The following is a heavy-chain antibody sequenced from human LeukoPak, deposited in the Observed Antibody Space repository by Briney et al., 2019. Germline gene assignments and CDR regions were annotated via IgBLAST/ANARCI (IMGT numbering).Heavy chain of an antibody. CDR2: IWYDGSNK. CDR3: AKDLQYSSGWYRH. CDR1: GFSFSNHG. V-gene: IGHV3-33*06. J-gene: IGHJ4*02. Sequence: GGSLRLSCAASGFSFSNHGIHWVRQAPGKGLEWVSLIWYDGSNKYYADSVKGRFTISRDNSKNTLYLQMNSLRAEDTAVYYCAKDLQYSSGWYRHWGQGTLVTVSS. D-gene: IGHD6-19*01.